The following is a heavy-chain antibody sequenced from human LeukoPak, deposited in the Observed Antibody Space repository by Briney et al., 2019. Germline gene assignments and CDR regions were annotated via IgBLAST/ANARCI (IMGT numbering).Heavy chain of an antibody. J-gene: IGHJ6*03. CDR3: AILSDYGDYYYYYYMDV. Sequence: ASVKVSCKASGGTFSSYAISWVRQAPGHGLEWMGGIIPIFGTANYAQKFQGRVTITTDESTSTAYMELSSLRSENTAVYYCAILSDYGDYYYYYYMDVWGKGTTVTVSS. D-gene: IGHD4-17*01. CDR1: GGTFSSYA. CDR2: IIPIFGTA. V-gene: IGHV1-69*05.